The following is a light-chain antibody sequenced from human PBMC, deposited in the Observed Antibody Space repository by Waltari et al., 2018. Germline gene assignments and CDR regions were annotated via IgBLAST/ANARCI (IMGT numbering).Light chain of an antibody. CDR2: RAS. CDR1: PRVTNN. Sequence: EIVMTQSPATLSLSPGERATLSCRASPRVTNNLAWYQQKPGQAPRLLIYRASTRATSIPARISGSGSGTEFTLTISSLQSEDFAFYYCQQHSRWPLTFGGGTKVEI. V-gene: IGKV3-15*01. CDR3: QQHSRWPLT. J-gene: IGKJ4*01.